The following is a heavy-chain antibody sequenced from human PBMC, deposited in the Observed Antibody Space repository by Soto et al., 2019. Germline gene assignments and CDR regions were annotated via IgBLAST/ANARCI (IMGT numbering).Heavy chain of an antibody. CDR2: INSDGSST. V-gene: IGHV3-74*01. CDR1: GFTFSSYW. D-gene: IGHD1-26*01. J-gene: IGHJ2*01. Sequence: EVQLVESGGGLVQPGGSLRLSCAASGFTFSSYWMHWVRQAPGKGLVWVSRINSDGSSTSYADSVKGRSTISRDNAKNTLYLQRNRLRAADTAVYSCARGGSLNSYVALWGRGTLFTVSS. CDR3: ARGGSLNSYVAL.